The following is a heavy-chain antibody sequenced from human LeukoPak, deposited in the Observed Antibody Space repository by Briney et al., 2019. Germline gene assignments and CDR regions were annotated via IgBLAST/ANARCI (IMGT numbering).Heavy chain of an antibody. V-gene: IGHV1-18*01. CDR2: ISAYNGNT. CDR1: GYTFTSYG. D-gene: IGHD6-6*01. Sequence: GASVKVSCKASGYTFTSYGISWVRQAPGQGLEWMGWISAYNGNTNYAQKLQGRVTMTTDTSTSTAYMELRSLRSDDTAVYYCARVSSSSDPYYYYYMDVWGKGTTVTVSS. CDR3: ARVSSSSDPYYYYYMDV. J-gene: IGHJ6*03.